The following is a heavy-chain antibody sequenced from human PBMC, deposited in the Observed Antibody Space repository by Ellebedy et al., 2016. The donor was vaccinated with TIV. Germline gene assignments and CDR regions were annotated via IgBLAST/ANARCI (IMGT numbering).Heavy chain of an antibody. V-gene: IGHV1-69*13. CDR1: GGTFSSYT. J-gene: IGHJ4*02. CDR3: ARGYYGSGSYKSMDY. CDR2: IIPISDTA. Sequence: SVKVSCXASGGTFSSYTISWVRQAPGQGLEWMGGIIPISDTANYAQKFQGRVTITADESTSTAYMELSSLRAEDTAVYYCARGYYGSGSYKSMDYWGQGTLVTVSS. D-gene: IGHD3-10*01.